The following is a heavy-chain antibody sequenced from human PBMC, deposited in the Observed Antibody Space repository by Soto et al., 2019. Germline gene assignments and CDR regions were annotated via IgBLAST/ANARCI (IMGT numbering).Heavy chain of an antibody. CDR3: ARVGSGWYRWGDY. J-gene: IGHJ4*02. Sequence: QVQLVQSGAEVKKPGASVKVSCKASGYTFTSYYMHWVRQAPGQGLEWMGIINPSGGSTSYAQKFQGGVTMTRATSTSTVYMELSSLRSEDTAVYYCARVGSGWYRWGDYWGQGTLVTVSS. CDR2: INPSGGST. D-gene: IGHD6-19*01. V-gene: IGHV1-46*03. CDR1: GYTFTSYY.